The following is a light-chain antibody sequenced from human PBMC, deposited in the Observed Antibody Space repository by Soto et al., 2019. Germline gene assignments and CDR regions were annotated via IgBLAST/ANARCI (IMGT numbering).Light chain of an antibody. Sequence: EIVLTQSPGTLSLSPGERDTLSCRASHSVSSSYLAWYQQKPGQAPRLLIYGASSRATGIPDRFSGSGSGTDLTLTISRLEPEDFAVYYCQQYGSSPPITFCQGTRLELK. CDR2: GAS. CDR1: HSVSSSY. V-gene: IGKV3-20*01. J-gene: IGKJ5*01. CDR3: QQYGSSPPIT.